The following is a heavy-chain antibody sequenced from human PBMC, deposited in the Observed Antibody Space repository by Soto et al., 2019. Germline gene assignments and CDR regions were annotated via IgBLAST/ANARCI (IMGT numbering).Heavy chain of an antibody. V-gene: IGHV3-23*01. Sequence: GGSLRLSCADSGFTMSTYSVTWVRQAPGKGLEWVSGISVTPGITFYADSVKGRFTISRDSSNNAVYLQMNSLRAEDTAMYFCSKWSGYGDLWGQGTLVTVSS. CDR2: ISVTPGIT. J-gene: IGHJ4*02. CDR1: GFTMSTYS. CDR3: SKWSGYGDL. D-gene: IGHD5-12*01.